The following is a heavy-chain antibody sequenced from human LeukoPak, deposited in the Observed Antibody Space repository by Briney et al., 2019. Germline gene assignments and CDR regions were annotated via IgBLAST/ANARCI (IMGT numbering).Heavy chain of an antibody. CDR2: INPSGGST. D-gene: IGHD3-3*01. CDR1: GYTFTSYY. Sequence: ASVKVSCEASGYTFTSYYMHWVRQAPGQGLEWMGIINPSGGSTSYAQKFQGRVTMTRDTSTSTVYMELGSLRSEDTAVYYCARDFSYYDFWSGYYEFDYWGQGTLVTVSS. J-gene: IGHJ4*02. CDR3: ARDFSYYDFWSGYYEFDY. V-gene: IGHV1-46*03.